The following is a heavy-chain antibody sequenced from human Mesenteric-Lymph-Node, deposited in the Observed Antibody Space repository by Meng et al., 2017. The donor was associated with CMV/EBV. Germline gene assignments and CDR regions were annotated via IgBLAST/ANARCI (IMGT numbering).Heavy chain of an antibody. Sequence: GESLKISCAASGFTFSSYAMHWVRQAPGKRLEWVAVISYDGSNKYYADSVKGRFTISRDNSKNTLYLQMNSLRAEDTAVYYCARVYRIAAAYDYWGQGTLVTVSS. V-gene: IGHV3-30*04. CDR3: ARVYRIAAAYDY. CDR1: GFTFSSYA. J-gene: IGHJ4*02. D-gene: IGHD6-13*01. CDR2: ISYDGSNK.